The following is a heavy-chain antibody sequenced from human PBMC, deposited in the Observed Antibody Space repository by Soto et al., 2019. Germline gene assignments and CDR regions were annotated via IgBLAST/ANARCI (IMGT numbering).Heavy chain of an antibody. V-gene: IGHV1-18*01. CDR2: ISAYNGNT. CDR3: ARVSKGYCSGGSCPFDY. Sequence: ASVKVSCKASGYTFTSYGISWVRQAPGQGLEWMGWISAYNGNTNYAQKLQGRVTMTTDTSTSTAYMELRSLRSDDTAVYYCARVSKGYCSGGSCPFDYWGQGTLVTVSS. J-gene: IGHJ4*02. D-gene: IGHD2-15*01. CDR1: GYTFTSYG.